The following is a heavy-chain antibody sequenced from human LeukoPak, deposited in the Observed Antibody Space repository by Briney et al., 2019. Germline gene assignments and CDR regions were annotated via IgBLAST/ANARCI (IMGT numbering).Heavy chain of an antibody. CDR3: ARDRSGSYYWFDP. D-gene: IGHD1-26*01. Sequence: GGSLRLSCAASGFTFSSYGMHWVRQAPGKGLEGVAVIWYDGSNKYYAASVKGRFTISRDNSKNTLYLQMNSLRAEDTAVYYCARDRSGSYYWFDPWGQGTLVTVSS. J-gene: IGHJ5*02. V-gene: IGHV3-33*01. CDR1: GFTFSSYG. CDR2: IWYDGSNK.